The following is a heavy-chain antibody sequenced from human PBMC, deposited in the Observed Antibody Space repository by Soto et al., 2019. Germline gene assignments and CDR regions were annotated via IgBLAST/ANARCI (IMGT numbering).Heavy chain of an antibody. Sequence: SETLSRTCAVSGGSISSSNWWSWVRQPPGKGLEWIGEIYHSGSTNYNPSLKSRVTISVDKSKNQFSLKLSSVTAADTAVYYCATTVLGYYYGMDVWGQGTTVTVSS. CDR3: ATTVLGYYYGMDV. CDR2: IYHSGST. V-gene: IGHV4-4*02. J-gene: IGHJ6*02. CDR1: GGSISSSNW.